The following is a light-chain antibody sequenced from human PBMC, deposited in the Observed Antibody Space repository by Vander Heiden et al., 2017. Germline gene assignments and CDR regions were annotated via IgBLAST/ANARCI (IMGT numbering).Light chain of an antibody. Sequence: DIVMTQSPDSLAVSLGERATINCKSSQSVLYSSKNKNYLAWYQQKPGQPPKLLIYWASTRESGVPDRFSGSGSGTDFTLTIISLQAEDVAVYYCHQDYSTRLTFGGGTKVEIK. CDR1: QSVLYSSKNKNY. CDR2: WAS. V-gene: IGKV4-1*01. CDR3: HQDYSTRLT. J-gene: IGKJ4*01.